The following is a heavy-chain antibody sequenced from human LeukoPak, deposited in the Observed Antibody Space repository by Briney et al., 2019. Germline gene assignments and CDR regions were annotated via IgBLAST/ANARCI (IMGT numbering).Heavy chain of an antibody. CDR1: GFTFSDYY. D-gene: IGHD2-21*02. CDR3: ARDPYCGGDCYSDY. J-gene: IGHJ4*02. CDR2: ISSSGSTI. Sequence: PGGSLRLSCAASGFTFSDYYMSWIRQAPGKGLQWVSYISSSGSTIYYADSVKGRFTISRDNAKNSLYLQMNSLRAEDTAVYYCARDPYCGGDCYSDYWGQGTLVTVSS. V-gene: IGHV3-11*01.